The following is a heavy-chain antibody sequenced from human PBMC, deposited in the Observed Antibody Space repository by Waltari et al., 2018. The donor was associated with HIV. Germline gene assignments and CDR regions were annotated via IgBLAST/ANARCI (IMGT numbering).Heavy chain of an antibody. Sequence: EVQLLEFGGGLVQPGGSLTLSCTASGFILTSYSLSWVRQEPGKWLELVATIRGMGDTFYADSVKGRFSISRDNSANTLFLQMNRLRAEDTAVYYCAKVPTYLNLLTGNSLDYWGQGTLVTVSS. J-gene: IGHJ4*02. D-gene: IGHD3-9*01. CDR3: AKVPTYLNLLTGNSLDY. CDR2: IRGMGDT. V-gene: IGHV3-23*01. CDR1: GFILTSYS.